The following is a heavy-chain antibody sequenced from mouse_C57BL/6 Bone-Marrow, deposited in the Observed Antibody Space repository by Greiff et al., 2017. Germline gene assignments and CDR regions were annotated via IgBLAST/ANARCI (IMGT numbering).Heavy chain of an antibody. CDR2: IRNKANNHAT. CDR3: SAYYGSSPWFAY. D-gene: IGHD1-1*01. CDR1: GFTFSDAW. J-gene: IGHJ3*01. Sequence: DVMLVESGGGLVQPGGSLKLSCAASGFTFSDAWMDWVRQSPEKGLEWVAEIRNKANNHATYYAESVKGRFTISRDDSKSSVYLQMNSLRAEDTGIYYCSAYYGSSPWFAYWGQGTLVTVSA. V-gene: IGHV6-6*01.